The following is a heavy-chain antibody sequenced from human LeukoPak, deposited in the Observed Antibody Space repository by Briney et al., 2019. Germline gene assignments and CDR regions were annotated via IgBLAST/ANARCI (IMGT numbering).Heavy chain of an antibody. V-gene: IGHV3-49*04. D-gene: IGHD3-22*01. J-gene: IGHJ4*02. CDR1: GLSFGGDA. CDR3: TINYYNGSLYEDY. Sequence: PGGSLRLSCRGSGLSFGGDAVSWVRQAPGKGLEWVGLIRDKVSGGTTEYVASVRGRFTISRDDSRSIAYLQMTRLKTEDTAVYYCTINYYNGSLYEDYWGQGTLVTVSS. CDR2: IRDKVSGGTT.